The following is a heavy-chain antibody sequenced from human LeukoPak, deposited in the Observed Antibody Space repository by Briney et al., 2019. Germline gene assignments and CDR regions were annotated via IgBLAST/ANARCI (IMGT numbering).Heavy chain of an antibody. CDR3: AREEYNWNDDYYMDV. CDR2: IIPIFGTA. J-gene: IGHJ6*03. V-gene: IGHV1-69*05. CDR1: GGTFSSYA. D-gene: IGHD1-1*01. Sequence: ASVTVSCKASGGTFSSYAISWVRQAPGQGLEWMGGIIPIFGTANYAQKLQGRVTMTTDTSTSTAYMELRSLRSDDTAVYYCAREEYNWNDDYYMDVWGKGTTVTVSS.